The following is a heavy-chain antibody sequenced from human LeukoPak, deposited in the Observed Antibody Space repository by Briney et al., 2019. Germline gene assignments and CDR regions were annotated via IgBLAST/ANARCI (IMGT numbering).Heavy chain of an antibody. J-gene: IGHJ4*02. V-gene: IGHV4-38-2*02. CDR3: ARGGYHFCGDS. CDR2: IYHSGST. Sequence: PLETLSLTCTVSGYSISSGYYWGWIRRPPGKGLEWIGSIYHSGSTYYNPSLKSRVTISVDTSKNQFSLKLSSVTAADTAVYYCARGGYHFCGDSWGQGALVTVSS. CDR1: GYSISSGYY. D-gene: IGHD3-3*01.